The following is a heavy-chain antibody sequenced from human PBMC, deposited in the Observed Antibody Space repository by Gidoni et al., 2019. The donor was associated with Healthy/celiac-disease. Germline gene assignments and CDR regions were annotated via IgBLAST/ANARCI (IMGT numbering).Heavy chain of an antibody. V-gene: IGHV3-30*03. D-gene: IGHD3-22*01. CDR3: ARVGHYYDSSGYLDY. CDR1: GFTFSSYG. J-gene: IGHJ4*02. CDR2: ISYDGSNK. Sequence: QVQLVESGGGVVQPGRSLRLSCAAPGFTFSSYGMHWVRQAPGKGLEWVAVISYDGSNKYYADSVKGRFTISRDNSKNTLYLQMNSLRAEDTAVYYCARVGHYYDSSGYLDYWGQGTLVTVSS.